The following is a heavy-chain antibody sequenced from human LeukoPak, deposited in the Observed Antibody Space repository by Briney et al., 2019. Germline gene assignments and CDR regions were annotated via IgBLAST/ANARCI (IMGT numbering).Heavy chain of an antibody. CDR1: GYTFTSYA. V-gene: IGHV7-4-1*02. CDR2: INTNTGNP. CDR3: ARVLSRRLSGYSSSWYYFDY. J-gene: IGHJ4*02. Sequence: ASVKVSCKASGYTFTSYALNWVRQAPGPRLEGVGWINTNTGNPTYAQGFTGRFVFSLDTSVSTAYLQISSLKAEDTAVYYCARVLSRRLSGYSSSWYYFDYWGQGTLVTVSS. D-gene: IGHD6-13*01.